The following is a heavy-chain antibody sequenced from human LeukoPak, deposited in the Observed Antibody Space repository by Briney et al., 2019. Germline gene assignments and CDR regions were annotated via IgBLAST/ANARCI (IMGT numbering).Heavy chain of an antibody. CDR2: ISGSGGST. Sequence: GGSLRLSCAASGFTFSSYAMSWVRQAPGKGLEWVSAISGSGGSTYYADSVKGRFTISRDNSKNTLYLQMNSLRAEDTAVYYCAKDWYVTMIVVVNPYYFDYWGQGTLVTVSS. V-gene: IGHV3-23*01. D-gene: IGHD3-22*01. J-gene: IGHJ4*02. CDR1: GFTFSSYA. CDR3: AKDWYVTMIVVVNPYYFDY.